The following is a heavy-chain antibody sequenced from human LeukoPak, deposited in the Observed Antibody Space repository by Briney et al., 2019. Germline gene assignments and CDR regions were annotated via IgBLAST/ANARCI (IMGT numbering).Heavy chain of an antibody. CDR1: GGSISSSNYY. D-gene: IGHD3-3*01. Sequence: SETLSLTCTVSGGSISSSNYYWGWIRQPPGKGLEWFGRIYYSEKTYYNSSLKSRVIICDDSSNNHFSLNLNSVTTADTAVYYCERHAYYDFVTGLFDPWGQGTLVTVSS. J-gene: IGHJ5*02. CDR3: ERHAYYDFVTGLFDP. V-gene: IGHV4-39*01. CDR2: IYYSEKT.